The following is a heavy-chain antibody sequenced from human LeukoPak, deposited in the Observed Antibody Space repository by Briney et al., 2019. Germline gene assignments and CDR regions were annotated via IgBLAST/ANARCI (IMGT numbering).Heavy chain of an antibody. Sequence: GGSLRLSCAASGFDFSKYTMSWVRQAPGKGLEWVSSISSGSRRIHYADSMRGRFTISRDNAKSSVYLQMHNLRVEDTATYFCARAVLDHFWGRGTLVTVSS. V-gene: IGHV3-21*06. CDR3: ARAVLDHF. CDR2: ISSGSRRI. CDR1: GFDFSKYT. D-gene: IGHD3-9*01. J-gene: IGHJ4*02.